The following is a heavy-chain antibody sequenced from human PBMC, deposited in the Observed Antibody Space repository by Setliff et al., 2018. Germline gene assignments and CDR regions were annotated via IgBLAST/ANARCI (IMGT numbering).Heavy chain of an antibody. CDR3: TTGLRHGVPYFDL. Sequence: AASVKVSCKASGYTFTDYYMHWVQQAPGKGLEWMGRVDPEDGHTKYAEKFQGRITISADMSLDIAHMELGSLTSEDTAVYYYTTGLRHGVPYFDLWGQGTLVTVPQ. D-gene: IGHD3-10*01. J-gene: IGHJ4*02. V-gene: IGHV1-69-2*01. CDR1: GYTFTDYY. CDR2: VDPEDGHT.